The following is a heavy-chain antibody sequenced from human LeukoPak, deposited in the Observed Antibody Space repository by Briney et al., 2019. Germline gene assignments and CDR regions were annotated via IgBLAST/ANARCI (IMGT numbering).Heavy chain of an antibody. CDR1: GYTFTGYY. D-gene: IGHD5-12*01. V-gene: IGHV1-2*02. J-gene: IGHJ5*02. CDR3: AREGLASGYDSARWFDP. CDR2: INPNSGGT. Sequence: ASVKVSCKASGYTFTGYYMHWVRQAPGQGLEWMGWINPNSGGTNYAQKFQGRVTMTRDTSISTAYMELSRLRSDDTAVYYCAREGLASGYDSARWFDPWGQGTLVTVSS.